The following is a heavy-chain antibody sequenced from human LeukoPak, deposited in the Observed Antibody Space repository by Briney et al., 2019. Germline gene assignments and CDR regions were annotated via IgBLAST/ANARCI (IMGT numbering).Heavy chain of an antibody. CDR2: IYYSGST. V-gene: IGHV4-39*01. CDR3: SSWDSRGWYFDY. D-gene: IGHD6-19*01. Sequence: KPSETLSLTCTVSGGSISSSSYYWGWIRQPPGKGLEWIGSIYYSGSTYYNPSLKSRVTISVDTSKNQFSLKLSSVTAADTALYFFSSWDSRGWYFDYWGQGTLVTVSS. J-gene: IGHJ4*02. CDR1: GGSISSSSYY.